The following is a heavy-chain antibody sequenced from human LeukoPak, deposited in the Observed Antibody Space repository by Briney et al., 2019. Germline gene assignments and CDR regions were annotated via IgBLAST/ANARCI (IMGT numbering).Heavy chain of an antibody. Sequence: GGSLRLSCAASGFTFSSYAMHWVRQAPGKGLEWVAVISYDGSNKYYADSVKGRFTISRDNSKSTLYLQMNSLRAEDTAVYYCARRMALNLRYFDWHLTATYGMDVWGQGTTVTVSS. CDR1: GFTFSSYA. D-gene: IGHD3-9*01. CDR3: ARRMALNLRYFDWHLTATYGMDV. J-gene: IGHJ6*02. V-gene: IGHV3-30-3*01. CDR2: ISYDGSNK.